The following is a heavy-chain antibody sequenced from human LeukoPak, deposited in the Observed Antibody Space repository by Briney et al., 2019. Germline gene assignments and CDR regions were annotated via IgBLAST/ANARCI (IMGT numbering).Heavy chain of an antibody. V-gene: IGHV1-2*06. CDR2: INPNSGGT. Sequence: ASVKVSCKASGYTFTGYYMHWVRQAPGHGLEWMGRINPNSGGTNYAQKFQGRVTMTRDTSISTAYMELSRLRSDDTAVYYCATRYSSGWYGLTFDIWGQGTMVTVSS. D-gene: IGHD6-19*01. J-gene: IGHJ3*02. CDR3: ATRYSSGWYGLTFDI. CDR1: GYTFTGYY.